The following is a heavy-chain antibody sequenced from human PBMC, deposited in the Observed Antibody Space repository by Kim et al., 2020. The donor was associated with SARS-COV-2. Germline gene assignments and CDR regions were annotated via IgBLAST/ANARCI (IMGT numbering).Heavy chain of an antibody. CDR1: GFTFVDYV. CDR2: VSGDGGTK. V-gene: IGHV3-43*02. J-gene: IGHJ4*02. CDR3: SKASGWLPKY. D-gene: IGHD6-19*01. Sequence: GGSLRLSCAASGFTFVDYVIHWVRQAQGKGLEWVALVSGDGGTKYFADSVKGRFTISRDNSKDSLYLQMNSLRTDDTAFYYCSKASGWLPKYWGQGTLVTVSS.